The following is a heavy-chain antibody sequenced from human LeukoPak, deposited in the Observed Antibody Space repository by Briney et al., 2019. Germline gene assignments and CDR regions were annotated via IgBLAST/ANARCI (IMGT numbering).Heavy chain of an antibody. Sequence: PSETLSLTCTVSGGSISSTSYYWGWIRQPPGKGLEWIGSIYYSGSTYYITSLKSRVTISVDTSKNQFSLKLSSVTAADTAVYYCARVPYLYGSGSYYYYYMDVWGKGTTVTVSS. V-gene: IGHV4-39*01. D-gene: IGHD3-10*01. CDR2: IYYSGST. CDR3: ARVPYLYGSGSYYYYYMDV. J-gene: IGHJ6*03. CDR1: GGSISSTSYY.